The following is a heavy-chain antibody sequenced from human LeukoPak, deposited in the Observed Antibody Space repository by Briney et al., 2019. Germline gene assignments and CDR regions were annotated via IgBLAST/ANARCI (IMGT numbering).Heavy chain of an antibody. CDR1: GFTFSNYW. D-gene: IGHD6-13*01. V-gene: IGHV3-7*03. CDR3: ARSLPYGTTWYGRSDF. Sequence: TGGSLRLSCAASGFTFSNYWMTWVRQAPGKGLEWVANIRQDGDTKYYVDSVKGRFTISRDNAMNSLYLQMNSLRAEDTAIYYCARSLPYGTTWYGRSDFWGQGTLVTVSS. CDR2: IRQDGDTK. J-gene: IGHJ4*02.